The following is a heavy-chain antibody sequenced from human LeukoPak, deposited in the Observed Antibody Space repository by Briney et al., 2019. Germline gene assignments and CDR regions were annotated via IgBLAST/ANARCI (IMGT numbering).Heavy chain of an antibody. CDR1: EFTFSSSS. CDR3: AREYTSDAFDI. J-gene: IGHJ3*02. CDR2: IGSSSSTI. Sequence: GGSLRLSCAASEFTFSSSSMNWVRQAPGKGLEWISYIGSSSSTIYYADSVKGRFTISRDNAKNSLYLQMNSLRAEDTAVYYCAREYTSDAFDIWGQGTLVTVSS. D-gene: IGHD5-18*01. V-gene: IGHV3-48*04.